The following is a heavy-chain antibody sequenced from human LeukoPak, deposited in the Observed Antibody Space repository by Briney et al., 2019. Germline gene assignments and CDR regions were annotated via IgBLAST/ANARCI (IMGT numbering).Heavy chain of an antibody. CDR2: IFASGST. Sequence: TSETLSLTCTVSGGSINNYFWSWIRQPAGKGLEWIGRIFASGSTSYNPSLKSRVTMSVDTSKNQFPLNLSSVTAADTAVYYCARDSSGYLESFDYWGQGTLVTVSS. D-gene: IGHD3-22*01. J-gene: IGHJ4*02. CDR1: GGSINNYF. CDR3: ARDSSGYLESFDY. V-gene: IGHV4-4*07.